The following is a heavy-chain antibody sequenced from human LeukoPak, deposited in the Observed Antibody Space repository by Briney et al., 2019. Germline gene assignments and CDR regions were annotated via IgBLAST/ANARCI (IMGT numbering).Heavy chain of an antibody. CDR3: ARDDALGDNALAI. V-gene: IGHV3-33*01. J-gene: IGHJ3*02. D-gene: IGHD3-16*01. CDR1: VFTFRSHG. Sequence: GGALRLAWAPPVFTFRSHGRDGVRRAPGKGLGGGELLWKEGSQEKYADSVKGRFTISRDHSKNTLFLQMNSLRAEDTAVYYCARDDALGDNALAIWGQGIMVTVSS. CDR2: LWKEGSQE.